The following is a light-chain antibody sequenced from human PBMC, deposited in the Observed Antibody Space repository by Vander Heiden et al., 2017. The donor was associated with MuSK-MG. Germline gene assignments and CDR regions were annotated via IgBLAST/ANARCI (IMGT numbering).Light chain of an antibody. CDR2: AVS. CDR3: CSYAGNSVV. V-gene: IGLV2-11*01. J-gene: IGLJ2*01. CDR1: SSDVGGYNY. Sequence: QSALTQPRSVSGSPGQSVTISCTGTSSDVGGYNYVSWYQQHPGKDPKLMVYAVSERPSGVPDRFSGSKSGNTASLTISGLQAEDEADYFCCSYAGNSVVFGGGTKLTVL.